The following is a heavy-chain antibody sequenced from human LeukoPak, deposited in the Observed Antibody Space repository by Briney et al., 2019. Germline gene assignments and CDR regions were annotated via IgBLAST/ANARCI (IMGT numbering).Heavy chain of an antibody. Sequence: ASVKVSCKASGYTFTGYYMHWVRQAPGQGLEWMGCINPNSGGTNYAQKFQGRVTMTRDTSISTAYMELSRLRSDDTAVYYCANYRGYSYGYGYWGQGTLVTVSS. J-gene: IGHJ4*02. CDR2: INPNSGGT. CDR1: GYTFTGYY. CDR3: ANYRGYSYGYGY. V-gene: IGHV1-2*02. D-gene: IGHD5-18*01.